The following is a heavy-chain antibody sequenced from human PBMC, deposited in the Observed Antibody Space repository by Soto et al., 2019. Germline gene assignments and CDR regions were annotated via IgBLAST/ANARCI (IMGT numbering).Heavy chain of an antibody. CDR2: INAGNGNT. CDR1: GYTFTSYA. D-gene: IGHD3-22*01. J-gene: IGHJ2*01. Sequence: ASVKVSCKASGYTFTSYAMHWVRQAPGQRLEWMGWINAGNGNTKYSQKFQGRVTITRDTSASTAYMELSSLRSEDTAVYYCACGWGWGEWLLPFGHSDWYFDLWGRGTLVTVSS. CDR3: ACGWGWGEWLLPFGHSDWYFDL. V-gene: IGHV1-3*01.